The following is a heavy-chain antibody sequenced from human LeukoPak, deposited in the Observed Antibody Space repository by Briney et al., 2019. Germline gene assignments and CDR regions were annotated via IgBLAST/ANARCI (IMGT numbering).Heavy chain of an antibody. CDR3: ARDVNMVRGAPDAFDI. CDR2: ISSSGSTI. V-gene: IGHV3-48*03. J-gene: IGHJ3*02. Sequence: PGGSLRLSCAASGFTFSSYEMNWVRQAPGKGLEWVSYISSSGSTIYYADSVKGRFTISRDNAKNSLYLQMNSLRAEDMAVYYCARDVNMVRGAPDAFDIWGQGTMVTVSS. CDR1: GFTFSSYE. D-gene: IGHD3-10*01.